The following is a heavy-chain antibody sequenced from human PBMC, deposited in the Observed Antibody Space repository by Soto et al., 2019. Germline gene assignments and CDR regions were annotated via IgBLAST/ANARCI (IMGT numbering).Heavy chain of an antibody. CDR2: IHSGGDT. Sequence: PGGSLRLSCAASGFAVSSNYMTWVRQAPGKGLEWVSVIHSGGDTHYADSVRDRFTISRDNSKNTLYLQMNSLRAEDTAVYYCARSRTGTTYGGMDVWGQGTTVTVSS. V-gene: IGHV3-66*01. CDR3: ARSRTGTTYGGMDV. J-gene: IGHJ6*02. D-gene: IGHD1-7*01. CDR1: GFAVSSNY.